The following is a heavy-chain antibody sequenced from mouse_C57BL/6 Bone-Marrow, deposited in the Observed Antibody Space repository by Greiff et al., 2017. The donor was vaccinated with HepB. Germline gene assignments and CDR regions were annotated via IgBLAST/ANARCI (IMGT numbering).Heavy chain of an antibody. J-gene: IGHJ1*03. CDR1: GYSFTGYF. V-gene: IGHV1-26*01. Sequence: VQLQQSGPELVKPGASVKISCKASGYSFTGYFMNWVKQSHGKSLEWIGDINPNNGGTSYNQKFKGKATLTVDKSSSTAYMELRSLTSEDSAVYYCAIDYDWYFDVWGTGTTVTVSS. CDR3: AIDYDWYFDV. CDR2: INPNNGGT. D-gene: IGHD2-4*01.